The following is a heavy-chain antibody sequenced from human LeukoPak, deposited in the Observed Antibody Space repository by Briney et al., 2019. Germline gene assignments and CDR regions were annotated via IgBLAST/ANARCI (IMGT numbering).Heavy chain of an antibody. CDR1: GYSISSGYH. CDR2: VYRSGST. Sequence: SETLSLTCVVSGYSISSGYHWGWIRQPPGEGLEWIGSVYRSGSTYYNPSLKSRVTISVDTSKNQFSLKLSSVTAADTAVYYCARIVVVAATGYYMDVWGKGTTVTVSS. V-gene: IGHV4-38-2*01. J-gene: IGHJ6*03. D-gene: IGHD2-15*01. CDR3: ARIVVVAATGYYMDV.